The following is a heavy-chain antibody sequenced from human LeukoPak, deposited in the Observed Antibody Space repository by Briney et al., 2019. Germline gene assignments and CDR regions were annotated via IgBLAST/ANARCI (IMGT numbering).Heavy chain of an antibody. V-gene: IGHV3-23*01. J-gene: IGHJ4*02. CDR2: VSGSGGST. CDR1: VFTFSSYA. Sequence: PGGSLRLSCAASVFTFSSYAMSWVRQAPGKGLEWVSAVSGSGGSTYYADSVKGRFTISRDNSKNTLYLQMNSLRAEDTAVYYCAKDYGVWFGELPGPPYFDYWGQGTLVTVSS. D-gene: IGHD3-10*01. CDR3: AKDYGVWFGELPGPPYFDY.